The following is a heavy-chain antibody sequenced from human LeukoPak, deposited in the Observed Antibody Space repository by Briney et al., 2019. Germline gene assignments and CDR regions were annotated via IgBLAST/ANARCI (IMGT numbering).Heavy chain of an antibody. V-gene: IGHV1-69*04. CDR1: GGTFSSYA. CDR3: ARARGGSYFDY. J-gene: IGHJ4*02. CDR2: IIPIFGIA. Sequence: SVKVSCKASGGTFSSYAISWVRQAPGQGLEWMGRIIPIFGIANYAQKFQGRVTITAGKSTSTAYMELSSLRSEDTAVYYCARARGGSYFDYWGQGTLVTVSS. D-gene: IGHD3-16*01.